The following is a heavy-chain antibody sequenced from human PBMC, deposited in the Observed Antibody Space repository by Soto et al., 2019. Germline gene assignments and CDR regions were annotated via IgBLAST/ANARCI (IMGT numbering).Heavy chain of an antibody. CDR2: IDYSGST. CDR3: ATRYGSRFDY. J-gene: IGHJ4*02. D-gene: IGHD6-13*01. Sequence: QVQLQESGPGLVKPSETLSLTCTVSGGSISSYYWSWIRQPPGKGLEWIGYIDYSGSTNYNPSLXSXAXIXLHTSKNRFSLKLSSVTAADTAVYSRATRYGSRFDYWGQGTLVPVSS. V-gene: IGHV4-59*08. CDR1: GGSISSYY.